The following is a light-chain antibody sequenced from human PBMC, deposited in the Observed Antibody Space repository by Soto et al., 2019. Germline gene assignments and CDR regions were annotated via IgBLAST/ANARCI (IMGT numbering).Light chain of an antibody. CDR1: QSISSW. CDR2: KAS. V-gene: IGKV1-5*03. Sequence: DVQMTQSPSTLSASVGDRVTITCRASQSISSWLAWYQQKPGKAPNLLIYKASTFWSGGPSRFSGGGSGTEFTLTISSLQPDDVATYYCQQHSSSSPYSFGQGTKLEIK. CDR3: QQHSSSSPYS. J-gene: IGKJ2*03.